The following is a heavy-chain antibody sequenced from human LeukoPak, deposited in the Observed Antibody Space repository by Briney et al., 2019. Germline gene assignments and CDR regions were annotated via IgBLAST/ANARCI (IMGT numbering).Heavy chain of an antibody. CDR2: INYSGST. D-gene: IGHD3-22*01. CDR1: GGSISSYY. V-gene: IGHV4-59*12. J-gene: IGHJ4*02. Sequence: SETLSLTCTVSGGSISSYYWSWIRQPPGKGLEWIAYINYSGSTKYNPSLKSRVIMSVDTSKNQFSLQLNSVTPEDTAVYYCAREVYYDSSVRWAPYPLPMAVDWGQGTLVTVSS. CDR3: AREVYYDSSVRWAPYPLPMAVD.